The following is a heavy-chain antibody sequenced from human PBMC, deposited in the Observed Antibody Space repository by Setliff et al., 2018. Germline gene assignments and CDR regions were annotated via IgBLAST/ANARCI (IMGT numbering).Heavy chain of an antibody. CDR1: GYIFTNYW. Sequence: PGESLKISCKASGYIFTNYWIGWVRQMPGRGLEWMGVIYPGDSDTRYSPSFQGQVTISADKSINTAYLQWSSLKASDTAIYYCTRHEDRNKCTSSSCYRENDAFDVWGQGAMVPSP. V-gene: IGHV5-51*01. CDR3: TRHEDRNKCTSSSCYRENDAFDV. CDR2: IYPGDSDT. J-gene: IGHJ3*01. D-gene: IGHD2-2*01.